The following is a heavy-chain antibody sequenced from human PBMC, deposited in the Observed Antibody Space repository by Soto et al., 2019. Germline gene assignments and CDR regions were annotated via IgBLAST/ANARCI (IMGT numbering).Heavy chain of an antibody. CDR1: GFTFSSYG. CDR3: AKSFLGYSYGLHAFDV. V-gene: IGHV3-30*18. D-gene: IGHD5-18*01. Sequence: HPGGSLRLSCAASGFTFSSYGMHWVRQAPGKGLEWVAVISYDGSNEYYADSVKGRFTISRDNSKNTLYLQMDRLRAEDTALYYCAKSFLGYSYGLHAFDVWGQGTMVTVSS. CDR2: ISYDGSNE. J-gene: IGHJ3*01.